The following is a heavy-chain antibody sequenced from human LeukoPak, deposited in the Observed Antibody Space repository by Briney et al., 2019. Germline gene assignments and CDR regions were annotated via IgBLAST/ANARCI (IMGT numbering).Heavy chain of an antibody. D-gene: IGHD3-10*01. V-gene: IGHV4-34*01. J-gene: IGHJ6*02. CDR2: INHSGST. CDR3: AREIRGLDYYYGMDV. CDR1: GGSFSGYY. Sequence: QSSETLSLTCAVYGGSFSGYYWSWIRQPPGKGLEWIGEINHSGSTNYNPSLKSRVTISVDTSKNQFSLKLSSVTAADTAVYYCAREIRGLDYYYGMDVWGQGTTVTVSS.